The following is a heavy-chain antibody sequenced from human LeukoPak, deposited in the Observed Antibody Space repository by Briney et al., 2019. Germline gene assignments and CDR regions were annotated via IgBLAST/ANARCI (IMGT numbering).Heavy chain of an antibody. CDR1: GGSISSYY. CDR3: ARTSTAAAGYYYYYYYMDV. Sequence: SETLSLTCTVSGGSISSYYWSWIRQPAGKGLEWIGRIYTSGSTNYNPSLKSRVTISVDTSKNQFSLKLSSVTAADTAVYYCARTSTAAAGYYYYYYYMDVWGKGTTVTISS. J-gene: IGHJ6*03. V-gene: IGHV4-4*07. CDR2: IYTSGST. D-gene: IGHD6-13*01.